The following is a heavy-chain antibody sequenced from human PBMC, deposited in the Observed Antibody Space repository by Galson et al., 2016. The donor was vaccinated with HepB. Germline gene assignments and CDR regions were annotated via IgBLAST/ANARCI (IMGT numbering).Heavy chain of an antibody. CDR1: GAILSSYA. CDR3: ARDPYYYDPTVLGADY. V-gene: IGHV1-69*13. Sequence: SVKVSCKASGAILSSYAISWVRQAPGQGLEWMGGIIPISHTPHHAQKFQGRLTISADEYTGTGYMELSSLRSDDTAVYYCARDPYYYDPTVLGADYWGQGTLVTVSS. CDR2: IIPISHTP. J-gene: IGHJ4*02. D-gene: IGHD3-22*01.